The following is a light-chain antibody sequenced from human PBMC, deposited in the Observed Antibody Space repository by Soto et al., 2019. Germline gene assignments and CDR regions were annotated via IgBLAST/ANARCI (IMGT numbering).Light chain of an antibody. CDR3: QQYNSYSRS. CDR1: QSISSY. Sequence: DIQMTQSPSSLSASVGDTVTITCRASQSISSYLSWYQQTPGKAPKLLIFAASSLQSGVPSRFRGSTSGTEFTLTISSMQPDDFATYYCQQYNSYSRSFGGGTKVDIK. V-gene: IGKV1-5*01. CDR2: AAS. J-gene: IGKJ4*01.